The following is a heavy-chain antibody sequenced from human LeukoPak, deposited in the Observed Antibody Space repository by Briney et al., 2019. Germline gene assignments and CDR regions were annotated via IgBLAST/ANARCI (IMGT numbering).Heavy chain of an antibody. D-gene: IGHD6-13*01. Sequence: PAETLSLSCAASGGSFSGYDWSWIRQPPGKGLEWIGEINHSGSTNYNPSLKSRVTISVDTSKSQFSLKLSSVTAADTGVYYCARGYSSSWYGSRIAVAGPFDYWGQGTLVTVSS. J-gene: IGHJ4*02. CDR3: ARGYSSSWYGSRIAVAGPFDY. CDR2: INHSGST. CDR1: GGSFSGYD. V-gene: IGHV4-34*01.